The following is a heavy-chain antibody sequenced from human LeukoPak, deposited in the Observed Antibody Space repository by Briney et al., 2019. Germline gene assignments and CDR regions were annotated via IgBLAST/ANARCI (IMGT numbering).Heavy chain of an antibody. CDR2: IYHSGST. D-gene: IGHD6-19*01. CDR3: ARVLSSSGWGNFDY. CDR1: GYSISSGYH. V-gene: IGHV4-38-2*02. Sequence: SETLSLTCTVSGYSISSGYHWGWIRQPPGKGLEWIGSIYHSGSTYYNPSLKSRVTISVDTSKNQFSLKLSSVTAADTAVYYCARVLSSSGWGNFDYWGQGTLVTVSS. J-gene: IGHJ4*02.